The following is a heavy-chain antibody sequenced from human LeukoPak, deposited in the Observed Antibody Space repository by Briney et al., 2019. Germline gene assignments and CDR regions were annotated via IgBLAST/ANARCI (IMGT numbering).Heavy chain of an antibody. J-gene: IGHJ5*02. D-gene: IGHD3-16*01. CDR2: MNPNSGNT. V-gene: IGHV1-8*01. CDR1: GYTFTSYD. CDR3: ARGEIYENWFDP. Sequence: ASVKVSCKASGYTFTSYDINWVRQATGQGLEWMGWMNPNSGNTGYAQKFQGRATMTRNTSISTAYMELSSLRSEDTAVYYCARGEIYENWFDPWGQGTLVTVSS.